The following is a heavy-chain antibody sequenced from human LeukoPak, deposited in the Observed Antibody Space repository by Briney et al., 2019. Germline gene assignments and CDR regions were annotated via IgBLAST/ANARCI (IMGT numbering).Heavy chain of an antibody. J-gene: IGHJ4*02. Sequence: GGSLRLSCAASGFTFSSYAMHWVRQAPGKGLEWVAVISYDGSNKYYADSVKGRFTISRDNSKNTLYLQMNSLRAEDTAVCYCARERINCSSTSCYTEFDYWGQGTLVTVSS. CDR2: ISYDGSNK. CDR1: GFTFSSYA. CDR3: ARERINCSSTSCYTEFDY. V-gene: IGHV3-30-3*01. D-gene: IGHD2-2*02.